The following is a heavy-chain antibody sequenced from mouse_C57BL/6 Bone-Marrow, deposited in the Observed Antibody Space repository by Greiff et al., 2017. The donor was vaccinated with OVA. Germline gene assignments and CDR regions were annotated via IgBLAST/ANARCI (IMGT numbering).Heavy chain of an antibody. CDR1: GFSLSTSVMG. CDR3: ARSGPYAWFAY. V-gene: IGHV8-12*01. D-gene: IGHD2-12*01. CDR2: IYWDDDK. J-gene: IGHJ3*01. Sequence: QVTLKESGPGILQSSQTLSLTCSFSGFSLSTSVMGVSWIRQPSGKGLEWLAHIYWDDDKRSNPSLKSRLTISKDTSRNQVFLKITSVDTADTATYYCARSGPYAWFAYWGQGTLVTVSA.